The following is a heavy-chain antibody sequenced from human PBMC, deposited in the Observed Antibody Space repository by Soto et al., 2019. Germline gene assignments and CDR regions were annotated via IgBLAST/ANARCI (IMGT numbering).Heavy chain of an antibody. V-gene: IGHV3-23*01. CDR1: GLAFNNYA. CDR3: ASPKVTGSCSSDY. CDR2: ISGTCDDT. D-gene: IGHD6-13*01. J-gene: IGHJ4*01. Sequence: GGSLRLCCAASGLAFNNYAMTWFRQAPGKGLEWVSAISGTCDDTYYADSVKGRFTISRDNSKNTMYLQMNSLRAGDTAVYYCASPKVTGSCSSDYWGHGTLVTVSS.